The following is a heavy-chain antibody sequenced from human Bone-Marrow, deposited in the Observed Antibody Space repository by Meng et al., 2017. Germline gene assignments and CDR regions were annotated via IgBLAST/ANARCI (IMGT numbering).Heavy chain of an antibody. CDR3: VRGVSGTVADY. D-gene: IGHD1-1*01. CDR2: IKSGVYT. V-gene: IGHV4-34*01. J-gene: IGHJ4*02. CDR1: GVSLNNYF. Sequence: QVPVQQGGAGLLKHSEPLSLHCAVYGVSLNNYFWSWIRQPPGKGLEWIGEIKSGVYTNYNPSLKSRVTISVDTSKNQVSLKLTSVTAADTALYYCVRGVSGTVADYWGQGTLVTVSS.